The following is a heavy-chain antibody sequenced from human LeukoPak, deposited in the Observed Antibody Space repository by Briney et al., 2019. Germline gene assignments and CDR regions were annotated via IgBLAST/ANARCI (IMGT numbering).Heavy chain of an antibody. V-gene: IGHV1-46*01. Sequence: ASVKVSCKASGYTFTSYYMHWVRQAPGQGLEWMGIINPSGGSTSYAQKFQGRVTMTRDMSTSTVYMELSSLRSEDTAVYYCARGNGDCDMLGYYYYYMDVWGKGTTVTVSS. J-gene: IGHJ6*03. D-gene: IGHD2-21*02. CDR3: ARGNGDCDMLGYYYYYMDV. CDR2: INPSGGST. CDR1: GYTFTSYY.